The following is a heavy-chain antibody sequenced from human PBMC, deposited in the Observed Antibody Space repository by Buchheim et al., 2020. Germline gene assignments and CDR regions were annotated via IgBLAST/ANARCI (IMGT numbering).Heavy chain of an antibody. CDR3: ARGSPPIDSSSYSGTPIGY. J-gene: IGHJ4*02. D-gene: IGHD3-22*01. CDR2: IYYSGST. CDR1: GGSISSGDYY. Sequence: QVQLQESGPGLVKPSQTLSLTCTVSGGSISSGDYYWSWIRQPPGKGLEWIGYIYYSGSTYYNPSLKRRVTISVDTSKNQSSLQVSSVTAADTAVYYCARGSPPIDSSSYSGTPIGYWGQGTL. V-gene: IGHV4-30-4*01.